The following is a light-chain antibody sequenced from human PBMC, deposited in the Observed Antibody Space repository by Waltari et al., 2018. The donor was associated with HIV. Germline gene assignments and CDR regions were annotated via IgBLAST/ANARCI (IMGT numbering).Light chain of an antibody. V-gene: IGLV1-47*01. CDR2: RNN. CDR1: SSNIGSNS. Sequence: QSLLTQPPSASGTPGQRVTISCSGSSSNIGSNSVYWYHQLPGTAPKLLIYRNNQRPSGVPDRFSGSKSGTSASLAISGLRSEDEADYYCAVWDDSLSVVFGGGTKLTVL. CDR3: AVWDDSLSVV. J-gene: IGLJ2*01.